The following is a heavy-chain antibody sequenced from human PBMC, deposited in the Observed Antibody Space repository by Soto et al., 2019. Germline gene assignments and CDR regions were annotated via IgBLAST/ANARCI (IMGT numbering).Heavy chain of an antibody. Sequence: QVQLVDSGGGVVQPGRSLRLSCAASGFTFSSYGMHWVRQAPGQGLEWVAGIWYDGTNKYYADSVKGRFTISRDNSKTTLYLHMNSLGAEDRAVYYCARSGMATMQPFDHWGQGTLVTVSS. CDR1: GFTFSSYG. CDR2: IWYDGTNK. V-gene: IGHV3-33*01. CDR3: ARSGMATMQPFDH. J-gene: IGHJ4*02. D-gene: IGHD5-12*01.